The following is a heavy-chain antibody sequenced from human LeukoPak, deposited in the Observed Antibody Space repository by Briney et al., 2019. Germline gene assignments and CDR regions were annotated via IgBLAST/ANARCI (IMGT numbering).Heavy chain of an antibody. V-gene: IGHV3-64D*06. CDR3: VRDMSGKYSFDY. Sequence: PGGSRRLSCAASGFTLTWHVMHWVRQAPGKALEYVSFIHHNGEMTSYAESVRGRFTVSRDNSKNTLFLELSSLRTDDTAVYYCVRDMSGKYSFDYWGQGTLVIVST. J-gene: IGHJ4*02. CDR1: GFTLTWHV. D-gene: IGHD1-26*01. CDR2: IHHNGEMT.